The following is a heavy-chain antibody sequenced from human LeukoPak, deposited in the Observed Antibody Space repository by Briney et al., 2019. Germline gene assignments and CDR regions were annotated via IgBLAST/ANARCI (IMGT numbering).Heavy chain of an antibody. J-gene: IGHJ4*02. V-gene: IGHV3-73*01. CDR3: RGAYYDSGGPEYYFDY. CDR2: IRGKGDSYST. D-gene: IGHD3-22*01. Sequence: QSGGSLRLSCAASGFTFSGSALHWVRQASGKGLEWVGRIRGKGDSYSTAYAASVKGRFTISRDDSKNTAYLQMSSLKTEDTAVYYCRGAYYDSGGPEYYFDYWGQGTLVTVSS. CDR1: GFTFSGSA.